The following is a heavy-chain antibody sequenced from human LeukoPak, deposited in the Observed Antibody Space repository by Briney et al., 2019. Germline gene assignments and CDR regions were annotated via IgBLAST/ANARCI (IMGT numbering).Heavy chain of an antibody. CDR2: ISSSSSYI. CDR1: GFTFSSYT. V-gene: IGHV3-21*01. J-gene: IGHJ6*02. Sequence: GGSLRLSCAASGFTFSSYTMNWVRQALGKGLEWVSSISSSSSYIYYADSVRGRFTISRDNAKNSLYLQMNSLKAEDTAVYYCAKDREKWGNYYYYGMDVWGQGTTVTVSS. CDR3: AKDREKWGNYYYYGMDV. D-gene: IGHD1-26*01.